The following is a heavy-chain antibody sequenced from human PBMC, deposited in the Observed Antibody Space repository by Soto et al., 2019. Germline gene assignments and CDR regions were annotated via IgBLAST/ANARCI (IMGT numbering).Heavy chain of an antibody. CDR2: IWYDGSNK. J-gene: IGHJ6*02. Sequence: QVQLVESGGGVVQPGRSLRLSCAAFGFTFSSYGMHWVRQAPGKGLEWVAVIWYDGSNKYYADSVKGRFTISRDNSKNTLYLQMNSLRAEDTAVYYCARGVYGDPYYYGMDVWGQGTTVTVSS. CDR3: ARGVYGDPYYYGMDV. D-gene: IGHD4-17*01. V-gene: IGHV3-33*01. CDR1: GFTFSSYG.